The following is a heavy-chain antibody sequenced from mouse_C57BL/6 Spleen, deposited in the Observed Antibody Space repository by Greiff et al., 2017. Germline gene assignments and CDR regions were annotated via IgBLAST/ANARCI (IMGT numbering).Heavy chain of an antibody. CDR2: IYPGDGDT. CDR3: AREGYGSRGMDY. D-gene: IGHD1-1*01. Sequence: QVQLKESGAELVKPGASVKISCKASGYAFSSYWMNWVKQRPGKGLAWIGQIYPGDGDTTYNGKFKGKATLAADNSSSTAYMQLSSLTSEDSAVYFCAREGYGSRGMDYWGQGTSVTVSS. V-gene: IGHV1-80*01. CDR1: GYAFSSYW. J-gene: IGHJ4*01.